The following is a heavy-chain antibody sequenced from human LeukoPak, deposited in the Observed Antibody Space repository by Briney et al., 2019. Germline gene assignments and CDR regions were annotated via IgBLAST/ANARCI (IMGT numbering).Heavy chain of an antibody. Sequence: SETLSLTCSVSGDPISDYCWSWIRQPAGKGLEWIGRIYPSGITYCNPSLKSRVTLSVDRSKNQFALRLSSVTAADSAIYYCARCRGCCDLESWFDPWGQGTLVFVSS. CDR2: IYPSGIT. CDR3: ARCRGCCDLESWFDP. CDR1: GDPISDYC. V-gene: IGHV4-4*07. D-gene: IGHD2-15*01. J-gene: IGHJ5*02.